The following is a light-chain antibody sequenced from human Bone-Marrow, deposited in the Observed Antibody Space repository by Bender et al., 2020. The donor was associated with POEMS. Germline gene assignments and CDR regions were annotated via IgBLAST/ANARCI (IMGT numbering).Light chain of an antibody. Sequence: QPVLTQPPSSSASPGESARLTCTLPSDINVGSYNIYWYQQLPGTAPRLLIHRNDQRPSGVPDRFSGSKSVTSASLAISGLRSEDEADYYCAAWDDSLSGLVFGGGTTLTVL. J-gene: IGLJ3*02. V-gene: IGLV1-47*01. CDR3: AAWDDSLSGLV. CDR2: RND. CDR1: SDINVGSYN.